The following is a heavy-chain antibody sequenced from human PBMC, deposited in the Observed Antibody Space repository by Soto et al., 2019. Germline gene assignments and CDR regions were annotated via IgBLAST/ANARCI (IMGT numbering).Heavy chain of an antibody. CDR3: EIPGTGGNYDSSGYGAFDI. CDR1: GGSISSGGYY. V-gene: IGHV4-31*03. CDR2: IYYSGST. Sequence: LSLTCTVSGGSISSGGYYWSWIRQHPGKGLEWIGYIYYSGSTYYNPSLKSRVTISVDTSKNQFSLKLSSVTAADTAVYYCEIPGTGGNYDSSGYGAFDIWGQGTMVTVSS. D-gene: IGHD3-22*01. J-gene: IGHJ3*02.